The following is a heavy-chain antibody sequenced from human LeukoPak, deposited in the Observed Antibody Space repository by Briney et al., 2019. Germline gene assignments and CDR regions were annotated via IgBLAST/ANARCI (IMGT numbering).Heavy chain of an antibody. V-gene: IGHV1-69*05. D-gene: IGHD1-14*01. CDR1: GGTFSSYA. J-gene: IGHJ4*02. CDR2: IIPIFGTA. Sequence: SVEVSCKASGGTFSSYAISWVRQAPGQGLEWMGGIIPIFGTANYAQKFQGRVTITTDESTSTAYMELSSLRSEDTAVYYCARTGRRATWAPIDCWGQGTLVTVSS. CDR3: ARTGRRATWAPIDC.